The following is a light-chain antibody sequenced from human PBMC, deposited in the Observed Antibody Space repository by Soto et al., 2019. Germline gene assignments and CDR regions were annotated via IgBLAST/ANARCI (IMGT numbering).Light chain of an antibody. V-gene: IGKV3-15*01. Sequence: EIVMTQSPATLSVSPGGRATLSCRASQSVSSNLAWYQQKPGQAPRLLIYGASTRATGIPARFSDSGSGTEFTLTISSLQSEDFAVYYCQQYGSSLWSFGQGTKVDIK. CDR3: QQYGSSLWS. J-gene: IGKJ1*01. CDR1: QSVSSN. CDR2: GAS.